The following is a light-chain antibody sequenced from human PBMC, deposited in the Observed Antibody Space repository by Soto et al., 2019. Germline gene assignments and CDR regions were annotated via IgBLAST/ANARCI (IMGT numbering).Light chain of an antibody. CDR3: SSYAGSNTFI. Sequence: QPVLTQPPSASGSPGQSVTISCTGTSSDVGGYNYVSWYQQYPGKAPKLMIYEVSKGPSGVPDRFSGSKSGNTASLTVSGLQAEDEADYYCSSYAGSNTFIFGGGTKLTVL. CDR1: SSDVGGYNY. J-gene: IGLJ2*01. V-gene: IGLV2-8*01. CDR2: EVS.